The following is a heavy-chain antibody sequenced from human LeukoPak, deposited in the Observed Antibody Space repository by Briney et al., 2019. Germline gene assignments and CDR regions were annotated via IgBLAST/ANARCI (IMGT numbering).Heavy chain of an antibody. CDR1: GYTFTGYY. J-gene: IGHJ4*02. Sequence: ASVKVSCKASGYTFTGYYMHWVRQAPGQGLEWMGWINPNSGGTNYAQKFQGRVTMTRDTSISTAYMELSRLRSDDTAVYYCARGLFEYYYDSSGYADYWGQGTLVTVSS. D-gene: IGHD3-22*01. V-gene: IGHV1-2*02. CDR3: ARGLFEYYYDSSGYADY. CDR2: INPNSGGT.